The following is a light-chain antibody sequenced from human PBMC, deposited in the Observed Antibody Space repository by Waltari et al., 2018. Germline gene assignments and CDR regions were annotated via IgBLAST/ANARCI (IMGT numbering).Light chain of an antibody. CDR2: DAS. V-gene: IGKV3-11*01. J-gene: IGKJ2*01. CDR1: QSVSSY. CDR3: QHRCDWPPA. Sequence: EIVLTQSPATLSLSPGGRATLSCRASQSVSSYLAWYQQKGGQAPRLLIYDASNRATGIPARFSGSGSGTDFTLTISSLEPEDFAVYYCQHRCDWPPAFGQGTKLEIK.